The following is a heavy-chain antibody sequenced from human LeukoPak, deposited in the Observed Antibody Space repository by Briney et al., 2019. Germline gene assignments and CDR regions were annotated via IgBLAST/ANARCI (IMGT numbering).Heavy chain of an antibody. Sequence: PGGSLRLSCAASGFTFSIYAMNWVRQAPGKGLEWVSSISANGGETHYADSVKGRFTISRDNSKNTLYLQMNSLRAEDTAVYYCARALNYGSGAPSWFDPWGQGTLVTVSS. CDR3: ARALNYGSGAPSWFDP. J-gene: IGHJ5*02. CDR1: GFTFSIYA. CDR2: ISANGGET. D-gene: IGHD3-10*01. V-gene: IGHV3-23*01.